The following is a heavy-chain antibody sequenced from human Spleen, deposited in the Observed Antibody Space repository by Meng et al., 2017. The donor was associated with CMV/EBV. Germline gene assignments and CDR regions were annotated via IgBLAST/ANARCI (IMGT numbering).Heavy chain of an antibody. D-gene: IGHD2-2*01. CDR1: GFTFSSYS. CDR3: AKDMESDIVVVTSAHYGMDV. Sequence: GESLKISCAASGFTFSSYSMNWVRQAPGKGLEWVSYISSSSSTIYYADSVKGRFTISRDNAKNSLYLQMNSLRAEDTALYYCAKDMESDIVVVTSAHYGMDVWGQGTTVTVSS. CDR2: ISSSSSTI. V-gene: IGHV3-48*04. J-gene: IGHJ6*02.